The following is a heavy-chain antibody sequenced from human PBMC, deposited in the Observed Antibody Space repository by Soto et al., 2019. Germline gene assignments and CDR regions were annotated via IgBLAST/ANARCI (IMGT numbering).Heavy chain of an antibody. Sequence: ETLSLTCTVSGGSISSGGYYWSWVRQAPGKGLEWVSAFSGSGGSTYYADSVKGRFTISRDNSKNTLYLQMNSLRAEDTAVYYCAKDKGSSSWYVRKFINYYYYGMDVWGQGTTVTVSS. CDR2: FSGSGGST. CDR3: AKDKGSSSWYVRKFINYYYYGMDV. J-gene: IGHJ6*02. V-gene: IGHV3-23*01. CDR1: GGSISSGGYY. D-gene: IGHD6-13*01.